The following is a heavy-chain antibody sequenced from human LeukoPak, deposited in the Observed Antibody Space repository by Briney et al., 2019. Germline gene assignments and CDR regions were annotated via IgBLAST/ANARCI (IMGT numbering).Heavy chain of an antibody. CDR2: ISYDGSNK. D-gene: IGHD1-26*01. CDR1: GFTFSSYA. V-gene: IGHV3-30-3*01. CDR3: ARGRGPRETPYYFDY. J-gene: IGHJ4*02. Sequence: PGRSLRLSCAASGFTFSSYAMHWVRQAPGKGLEWVAVISYDGSNKYFGDSVKGRFTISRDNSKNTLYLQMNSLRAEDTAVYYCARGRGPRETPYYFDYWGQGTLVTVSS.